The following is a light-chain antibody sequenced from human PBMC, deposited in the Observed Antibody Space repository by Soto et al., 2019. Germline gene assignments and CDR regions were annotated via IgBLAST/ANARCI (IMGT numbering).Light chain of an antibody. CDR1: TGAVTSGYY. Sequence: QAVVTQEPSLTVSPGGTVTLTCASSTGAVTSGYYPNWFQQKPGQAPRALIYYTSNKHSWTPARISGSLLGGKAALTLSGVQPEDEADYYCLLYYGGSGVFGGGTKLTVL. CDR3: LLYYGGSGV. V-gene: IGLV7-43*01. CDR2: YTS. J-gene: IGLJ2*01.